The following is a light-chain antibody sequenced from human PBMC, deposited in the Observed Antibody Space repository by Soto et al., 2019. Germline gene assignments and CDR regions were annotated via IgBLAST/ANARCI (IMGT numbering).Light chain of an antibody. CDR3: QQYSTYPLI. CDR1: QSLSTW. Sequence: DIQMTQSPSTLSASVGDRVTITCRASQSLSTWLAWYQQKPGKAPKLLIYKASSLESGVPSRFSGSGSGTEFTLTISSLQPDDFATYYCQQYSTYPLIVGGGTKVEI. CDR2: KAS. J-gene: IGKJ4*01. V-gene: IGKV1-5*03.